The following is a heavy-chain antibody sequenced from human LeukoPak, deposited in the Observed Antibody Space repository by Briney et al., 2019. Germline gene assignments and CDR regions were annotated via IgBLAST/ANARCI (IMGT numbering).Heavy chain of an antibody. CDR3: TRAYIYDFWSGYYPYFDY. Sequence: GRSLRLSCTASGFTFGDYGMSWVRQAPGKGLEWVGSIRRKAYGGTTEYAASVKGRFTISRDDSKSIAYLQMNSLKTEDTAVYYCTRAYIYDFWSGYYPYFDYWGQGTLVTVSS. CDR1: GFTFGDYG. J-gene: IGHJ4*02. V-gene: IGHV3-49*04. D-gene: IGHD3-3*01. CDR2: IRRKAYGGTT.